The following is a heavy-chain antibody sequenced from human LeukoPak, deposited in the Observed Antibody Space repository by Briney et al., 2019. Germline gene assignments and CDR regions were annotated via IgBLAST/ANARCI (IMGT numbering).Heavy chain of an antibody. CDR1: GFTFSTYW. V-gene: IGHV3-74*01. D-gene: IGHD2-21*01. Sequence: GGSLRLSCAASGFTFSTYWMHWVRQAPGKGLMWVSRISHDGTDTSYADSVKDRFTVSRDNAKNTLYLQMNSLRADDTAVYYCARDVNLLFFDVWGRGTLVTVSS. J-gene: IGHJ2*01. CDR3: ARDVNLLFFDV. CDR2: ISHDGTDT.